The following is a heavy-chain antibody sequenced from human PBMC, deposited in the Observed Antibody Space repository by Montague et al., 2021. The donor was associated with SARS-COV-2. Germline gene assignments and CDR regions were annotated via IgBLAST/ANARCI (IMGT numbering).Heavy chain of an antibody. Sequence: SETLSLTCTVSGGSISSYYWSWIRQPPGKGLEWIGYIYYSGSTNYNPSLKSRVTISVDTSKNQFSLKLSSVTAADTAVYHCAGTYYDFWSGFIHYYYMDVWGKGTTVTVSS. CDR1: GGSISSYY. CDR2: IYYSGST. D-gene: IGHD3-3*01. V-gene: IGHV4-59*01. CDR3: AGTYYDFWSGFIHYYYMDV. J-gene: IGHJ6*03.